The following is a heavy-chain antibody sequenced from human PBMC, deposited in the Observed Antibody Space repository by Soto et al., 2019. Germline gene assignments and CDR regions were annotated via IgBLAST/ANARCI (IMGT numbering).Heavy chain of an antibody. V-gene: IGHV3-48*01. D-gene: IGHD2-2*01. J-gene: IGHJ3*02. CDR3: ARDRRPAAKANDAFDI. Sequence: GGSLRLSCAASGFTFSSYSMNWVRQAPGKGLEWVSYISSSSSTIYYADSVKGRFTISRDNAKNSLYLQMNSLRAEDTAVYYCARDRRPAAKANDAFDIWGQGTMVTVSS. CDR1: GFTFSSYS. CDR2: ISSSSSTI.